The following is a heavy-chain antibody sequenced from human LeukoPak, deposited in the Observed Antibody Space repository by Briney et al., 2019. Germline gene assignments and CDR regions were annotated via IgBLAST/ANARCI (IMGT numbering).Heavy chain of an antibody. CDR2: IYPNDSDT. CDR1: YTFVTYW. J-gene: IGHJ4*02. V-gene: IGHV5-51*01. Sequence: GESLKISCRYTFVTYWIGWDRQMPGKGPAWIGTIYPNDSDTRYSPSFQGHVTISADKSITPAYLQWSSLKASDSAMYYCTRTPRLVAHAFYFDQWGRGTLVTVSS. D-gene: IGHD2-2*01. CDR3: TRTPRLVAHAFYFDQ.